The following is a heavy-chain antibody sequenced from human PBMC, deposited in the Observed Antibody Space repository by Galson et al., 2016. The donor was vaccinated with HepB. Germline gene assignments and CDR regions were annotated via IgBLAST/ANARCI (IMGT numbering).Heavy chain of an antibody. CDR2: IHPSGVTT. CDR3: AKDSNNWYFDY. D-gene: IGHD1-1*01. CDR1: GYSFASYH. J-gene: IGHJ4*02. Sequence: SVKVSCKASGYSFASYHMQWVRQAPGQGLEWMETIHPSGVTTRLAQEFQDRLTLTRDPPTSTFYLELTSLRSDDTAVYFCAKDSNNWYFDYWGQGTLVTVSS. V-gene: IGHV1-46*01.